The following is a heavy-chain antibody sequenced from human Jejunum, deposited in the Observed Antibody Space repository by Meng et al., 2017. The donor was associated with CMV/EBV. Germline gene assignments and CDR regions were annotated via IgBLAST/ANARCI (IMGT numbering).Heavy chain of an antibody. Sequence: GVSITSGDYYWRWIRQPPGKGLEWIGYISNSGSTHYHPSLKSRVTISVDTSKNQFSLQLTSVTAADTAVYYCGRVLDNILRGVEFDYWGQGTLVTVSS. J-gene: IGHJ4*02. V-gene: IGHV4-30-4*01. CDR2: ISNSGST. CDR3: GRVLDNILRGVEFDY. CDR1: GVSITSGDYY. D-gene: IGHD3-10*01.